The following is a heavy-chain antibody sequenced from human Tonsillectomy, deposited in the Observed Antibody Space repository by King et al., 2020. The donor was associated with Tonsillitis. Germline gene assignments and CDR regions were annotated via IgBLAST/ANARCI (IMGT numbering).Heavy chain of an antibody. J-gene: IGHJ4*02. CDR1: GGSISSSSYY. CDR2: IYYSGST. Sequence: QLQESGPGLVKPSETLSLTCTVSGGSISSSSYYWGWIRQPPGKGLEWIGSIYYSGSTYYNPSLKSRVTISVDTSKNQFSLKLSSVTAADTAVYYCARHIYSGYDPFNYWGQGTLVTASS. D-gene: IGHD5-12*01. CDR3: ARHIYSGYDPFNY. V-gene: IGHV4-39*01.